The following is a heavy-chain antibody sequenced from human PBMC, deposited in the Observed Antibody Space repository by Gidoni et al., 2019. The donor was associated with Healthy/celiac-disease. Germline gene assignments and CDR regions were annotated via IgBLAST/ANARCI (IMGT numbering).Heavy chain of an antibody. V-gene: IGHV1-69*06. Sequence: QVQLVQSGAEVKKPGSSVKVSCKASGGTFSSYAISWVRQAPGQGLEWMGGIIPIFGTANYAQKFQGRVTITADKSTSTAYMELSSLRSEDTAVYYCASSVLGYCSSTSCYWSWFDPWGQGTLVTVSS. D-gene: IGHD2-2*01. CDR3: ASSVLGYCSSTSCYWSWFDP. CDR1: GGTFSSYA. J-gene: IGHJ5*02. CDR2: IIPIFGTA.